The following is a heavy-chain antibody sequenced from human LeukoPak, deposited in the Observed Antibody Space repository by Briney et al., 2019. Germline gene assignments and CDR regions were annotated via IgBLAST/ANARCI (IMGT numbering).Heavy chain of an antibody. V-gene: IGHV1-8*01. CDR3: ARQAPQWELLKTYGMDV. CDR1: GYTFSSYD. J-gene: IGHJ6*02. CDR2: MNPNTGNT. D-gene: IGHD1-26*01. Sequence: ASVKVSCKASGYTFSSYDINWVRQATGQGLEWMGWMNPNTGNTGYGERFQGRVTMTRDNSISTAYMELNSLTSEDTAVYYCARQAPQWELLKTYGMDVWGQGTTVTVSS.